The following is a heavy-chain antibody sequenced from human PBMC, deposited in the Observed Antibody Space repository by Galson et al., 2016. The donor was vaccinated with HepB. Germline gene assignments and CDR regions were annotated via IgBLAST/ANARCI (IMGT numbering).Heavy chain of an antibody. D-gene: IGHD1-26*01. J-gene: IGHJ6*03. V-gene: IGHV4-39*02. CDR2: IYSSGST. CDR3: ARDAGWDFTAWYYMDV. CDR1: GDSIGSNSYY. Sequence: SETLSLTCTVSGDSIGSNSYYWGWIRQPPGKGLEWIGSIYSSGSTYYNPSLKSRVTISVDTSKNQFSLKLSSVTAADTAVYYCARDAGWDFTAWYYMDVWGKGTTVTVSS.